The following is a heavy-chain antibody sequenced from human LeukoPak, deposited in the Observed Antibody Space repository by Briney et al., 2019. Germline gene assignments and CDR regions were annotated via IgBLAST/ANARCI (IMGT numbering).Heavy chain of an antibody. V-gene: IGHV1-3*03. J-gene: IGHJ3*02. CDR1: GYTFTSYA. CDR2: INAGNGNT. D-gene: IGHD1-26*01. Sequence: ASVKVSCKASGYTFTSYAMHWVRQAPGQRLEWMGWINAGNGNTKYSQEFQGRVTITRDTSASTAYMELSSLRSEDTAVYYCAITGWELDAFDIWGQGTMVTVSS. CDR3: AITGWELDAFDI.